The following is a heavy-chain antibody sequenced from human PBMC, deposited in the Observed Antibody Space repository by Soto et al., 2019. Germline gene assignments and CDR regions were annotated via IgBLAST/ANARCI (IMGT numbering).Heavy chain of an antibody. V-gene: IGHV4-39*01. CDR2: IYYSGST. CDR3: ARHVNPWAQGAFDI. CDR1: GGSISSGGYY. J-gene: IGHJ3*02. Sequence: LSLTCTVSGGSISSGGYYWSWIRQHPGKGLEWIGNIYYSGSTYYNPSLKSRVTISVDTSKNQFSLKLSSVTAADTAVYYCARHVNPWAQGAFDIWGQGTMVTVSS. D-gene: IGHD7-27*01.